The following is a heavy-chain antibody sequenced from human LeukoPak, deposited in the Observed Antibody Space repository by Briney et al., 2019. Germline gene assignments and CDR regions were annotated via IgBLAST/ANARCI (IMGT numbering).Heavy chain of an antibody. J-gene: IGHJ4*02. D-gene: IGHD2-8*02. CDR2: ISSSTSYE. CDR1: GFTFSSYN. Sequence: GGSLRLSCAASGFTFSSYNMNWVRQAPGKGLERVSSISSSTSYEYYARSVKGRFTVSRDDAKNSLYLQMNSLGVEDTAVYYCARDPAGGYWGQGTLVTVSS. V-gene: IGHV3-21*01. CDR3: ARDPAGGY.